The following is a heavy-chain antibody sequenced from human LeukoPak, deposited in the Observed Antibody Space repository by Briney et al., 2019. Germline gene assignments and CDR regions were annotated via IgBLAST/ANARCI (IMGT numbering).Heavy chain of an antibody. D-gene: IGHD2-15*01. CDR3: ARDCSGGSCYLSFDY. CDR1: GGSISSGDYY. CDR2: IYYSGST. J-gene: IGHJ4*02. V-gene: IGHV4-30-4*01. Sequence: SESLSLTCTVSGGSISSGDYYWSWIRQPPGKGLEWIGYIYYSGSTYYNPSLKSRVTISVDTSKNQFSLKLSSVTAADTAVYYCARDCSGGSCYLSFDYWGQGTLVTVSS.